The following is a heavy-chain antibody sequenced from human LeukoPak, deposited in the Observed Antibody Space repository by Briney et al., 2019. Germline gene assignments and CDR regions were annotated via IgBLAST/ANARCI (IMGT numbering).Heavy chain of an antibody. CDR1: GGSISSSNW. J-gene: IGHJ4*02. CDR3: AREGPMFDSGSYSKSLGY. Sequence: SETLSLTCAVSGGSISSSNWWSWVRQPPGKGLEWIGEIYHSGSTNYNPSLKSRVTISVDKSKNQFSLKLTSVTVADTDVYYCAREGPMFDSGSYSKSLGYWGQGTLVTVSS. CDR2: IYHSGST. V-gene: IGHV4-4*02. D-gene: IGHD3-10*01.